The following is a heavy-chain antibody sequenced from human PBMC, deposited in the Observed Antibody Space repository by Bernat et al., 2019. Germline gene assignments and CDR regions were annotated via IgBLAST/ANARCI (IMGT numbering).Heavy chain of an antibody. CDR3: VASLVTPGGFDV. D-gene: IGHD2-15*01. CDR2: IKSKTTGGTT. J-gene: IGHJ3*01. V-gene: IGHV3-15*01. Sequence: EVQLMESGGGLVEPGGSLRLSCAASGFSLSDAWLIWVRQAPGRGLEWVSRIKSKTTGGTTDYVAPVNGRFTISRDDSTNTLYMEMKNLRSEDTAVYYCVASLVTPGGFDVWGQATLVTVSS. CDR1: GFSLSDAW.